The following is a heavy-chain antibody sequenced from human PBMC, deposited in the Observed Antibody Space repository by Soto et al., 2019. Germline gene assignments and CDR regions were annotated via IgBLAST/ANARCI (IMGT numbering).Heavy chain of an antibody. Sequence: GGSLRLSCAASGFTFSSYAMHWVRQAPGKGLEWVAVISYDGSNKYYADSVKRRFTISRDNSKNTLYLQMNSLRAEDTAVYYCARAHSDVWGQGTTVAVSS. CDR1: GFTFSSYA. J-gene: IGHJ6*02. D-gene: IGHD2-15*01. CDR2: ISYDGSNK. V-gene: IGHV3-30-3*01. CDR3: ARAHSDV.